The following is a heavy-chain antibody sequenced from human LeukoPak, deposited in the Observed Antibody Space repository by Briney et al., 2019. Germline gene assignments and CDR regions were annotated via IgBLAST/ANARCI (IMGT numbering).Heavy chain of an antibody. CDR3: ARSAGTWFDP. D-gene: IGHD1-1*01. Sequence: PGGSLRLSCAASGFTFSSYEMNWVRQAPGKGLEWVSYISSSGSTIYYADSVKGRFTISRDNAKNSLYLQMNSLRVEDTAVYYCARSAGTWFDPWGQGPLVTVSS. J-gene: IGHJ5*02. V-gene: IGHV3-48*03. CDR1: GFTFSSYE. CDR2: ISSSGSTI.